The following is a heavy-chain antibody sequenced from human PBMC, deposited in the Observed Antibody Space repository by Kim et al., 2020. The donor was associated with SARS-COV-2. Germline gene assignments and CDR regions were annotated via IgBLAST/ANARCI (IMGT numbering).Heavy chain of an antibody. V-gene: IGHV3-30-3*01. D-gene: IGHD3-10*01. CDR3: ARDPRYDPKDGTGY. CDR1: GFTFSSCS. Sequence: GGSLRLSCAASGFTFSSCSMHWVRQAPGKGLEWVAVISYDGSTKYYADSVKGRFTISRDNSKNTLYLQMNSLRAEDTAVYYCARDPRYDPKDGTGYWGQGSLVTVPS. CDR2: ISYDGSTK. J-gene: IGHJ4*02.